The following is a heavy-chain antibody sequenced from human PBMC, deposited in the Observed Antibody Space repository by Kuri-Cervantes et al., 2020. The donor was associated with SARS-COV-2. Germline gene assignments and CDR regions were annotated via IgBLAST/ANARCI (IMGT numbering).Heavy chain of an antibody. D-gene: IGHD4-17*01. CDR1: GFTVSSNY. CDR3: ARGDYGDYFGFEYFQH. V-gene: IGHV3-7*01. Sequence: GGSLRLSCAASGFTVSSNYMSWVRQAPGKGLEWVANIKQDGSEKYYVDSVKGRFTISRDNAKNSLYLQMNSLRAEDTAVYYCARGDYGDYFGFEYFQHWGQGTLVTVSS. CDR2: IKQDGSEK. J-gene: IGHJ1*01.